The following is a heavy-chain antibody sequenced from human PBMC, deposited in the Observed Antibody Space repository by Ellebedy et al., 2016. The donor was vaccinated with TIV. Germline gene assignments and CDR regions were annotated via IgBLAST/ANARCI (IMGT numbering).Heavy chain of an antibody. CDR1: GFTFSSFW. CDR2: INVDGTST. J-gene: IGHJ5*02. D-gene: IGHD3-10*01. CDR3: ARDVLFGEIWP. Sequence: GESLKISCEASGFTFSSFWMHWFRQAPGKGLVWVSRINVDGTSTTYADFVRGRFTISRDNAKNTLYLQMNSLTVEDTAVYYCARDVLFGEIWPWGQGTLVTVSS. V-gene: IGHV3-74*01.